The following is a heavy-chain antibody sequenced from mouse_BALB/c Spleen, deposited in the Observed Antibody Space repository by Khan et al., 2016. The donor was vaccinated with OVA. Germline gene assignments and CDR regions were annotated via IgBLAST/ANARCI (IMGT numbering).Heavy chain of an antibody. CDR1: GYAFRSYW. D-gene: IGHD2-10*01. V-gene: IGHV1-9*01. J-gene: IGHJ2*01. Sequence: QVQLQQSGAELMKPGASVKISCEATGYAFRSYWIEWVKQRSGHGLEWVGEILPGTGNTKYNEKFEGKATLTADTSSNTAYLQLSSLTSEDSAVYYCTRPYYADYWGQGTTLTVSS. CDR2: ILPGTGNT. CDR3: TRPYYADY.